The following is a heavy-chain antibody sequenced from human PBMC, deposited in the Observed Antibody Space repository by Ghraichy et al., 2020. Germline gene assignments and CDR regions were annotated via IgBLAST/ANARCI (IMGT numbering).Heavy chain of an antibody. Sequence: ASVKVSCKASGYTFSNYGVNWVRQAPGQGLEWMAWINPYNGNTNYPQKLQGRVTMTTDTSTSTAYMELRSLRSDDTAVYYCARATDSSGYYQYYFDYWGQGTLVTVSS. D-gene: IGHD3-22*01. CDR3: ARATDSSGYYQYYFDY. CDR2: INPYNGNT. J-gene: IGHJ4*02. V-gene: IGHV1-18*01. CDR1: GYTFSNYG.